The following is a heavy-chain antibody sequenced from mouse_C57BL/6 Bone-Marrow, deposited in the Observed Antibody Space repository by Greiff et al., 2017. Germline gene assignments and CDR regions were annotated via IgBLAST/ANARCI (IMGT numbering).Heavy chain of an antibody. D-gene: IGHD2-3*01. CDR3: ARGDGLAY. CDR2: ISDGGSYT. CDR1: GFTFSSYA. V-gene: IGHV5-4*01. J-gene: IGHJ2*01. Sequence: EVQLVESGGGLVKPGGSLKLSCAASGFTFSSYAMSWVRQTPEKRLEWVATISDGGSYTYYPDNVKGRFTISRDNAKNNLYLQMSHLKSEDTAMYYCARGDGLAYWGQGTTLTVSS.